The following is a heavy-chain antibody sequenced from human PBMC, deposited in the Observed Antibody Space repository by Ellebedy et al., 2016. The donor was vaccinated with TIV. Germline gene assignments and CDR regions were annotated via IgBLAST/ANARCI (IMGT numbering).Heavy chain of an antibody. CDR1: GVTFSRYA. CDR2: IIPILGIA. D-gene: IGHD1-26*01. J-gene: IGHJ3*02. CDR3: AGLGHSGSHVGAFDI. V-gene: IGHV1-69*04. Sequence: AASVKVSCKASGVTFSRYAISWVRQAPGQGLEWMGRIIPILGIANYTQKFQGKVTITADKSTSTAYVELSSLRSEDTAVYYCAGLGHSGSHVGAFDIWGQGTMVTVSS.